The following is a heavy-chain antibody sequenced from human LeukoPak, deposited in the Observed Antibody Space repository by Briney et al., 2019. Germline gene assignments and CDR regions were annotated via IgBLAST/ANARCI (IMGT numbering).Heavy chain of an antibody. CDR1: GFTFTSYG. J-gene: IGHJ4*02. CDR3: AKDTAAGECTGGNCYSYFDY. D-gene: IGHD2-15*01. V-gene: IGHV3-30*18. CDR2: ISYVGSNK. Sequence: GRSLRLSCAASGFTFTSYGMHWVRQAPGKGLEWLALISYVGSNKYSADSVKGRFTISRDNSKNTLYLQMDSLRADDTAVYYCAKDTAAGECTGGNCYSYFDYWGQGTLVTVSS.